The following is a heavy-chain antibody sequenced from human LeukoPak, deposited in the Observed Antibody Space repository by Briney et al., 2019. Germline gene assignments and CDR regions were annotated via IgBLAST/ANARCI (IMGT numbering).Heavy chain of an antibody. CDR1: GYXFSNFG. Sequence: ASMRVSCKTSGYXFSNFGINWVRQAPGQGLEWMGWISGNNDNPNYGQKFQGRFTVTTDSSTSTAYMELRNLTFDDTAVYYCARDGTSTDDYWGQGTLVTVSS. CDR2: ISGNNDNP. J-gene: IGHJ4*02. CDR3: ARDGTSTDDY. V-gene: IGHV1-18*01. D-gene: IGHD2-2*01.